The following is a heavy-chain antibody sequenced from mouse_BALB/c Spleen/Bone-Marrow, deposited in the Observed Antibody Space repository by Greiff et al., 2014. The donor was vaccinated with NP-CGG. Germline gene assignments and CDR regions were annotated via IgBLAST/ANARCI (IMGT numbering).Heavy chain of an antibody. CDR1: GFSLTSYG. V-gene: IGHV2-9*02. D-gene: IGHD4-1*02. CDR3: ARDQLGRRYYFDY. J-gene: IGHJ2*01. CDR2: IWAGGST. Sequence: VMLEESGPGLVAPSQSLSITCTVSGFSLTSYGVHWVRQPPGKGLEWLGVIWAGGSTNYNSALMSRLSISKDNSKSQVFLKMNSLQTDDTAVYYCARDQLGRRYYFDYWGQGTTLTVSS.